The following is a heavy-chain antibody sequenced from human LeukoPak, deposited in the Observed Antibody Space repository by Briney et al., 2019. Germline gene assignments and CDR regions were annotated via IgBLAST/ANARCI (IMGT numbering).Heavy chain of an antibody. CDR3: ASGRGIAARLFY. D-gene: IGHD6-6*01. V-gene: IGHV4-34*01. CDR1: GGSISSYY. Sequence: PSETLSLTCTVSGGSISSYYWSWIRQPPGKGLEWIGEINHSGSTNYNPSLKSRVTISVDTSKNQFSLKLSSVTAADTAVYYCASGRGIAARLFYWGQGTLVTVSS. CDR2: INHSGST. J-gene: IGHJ4*02.